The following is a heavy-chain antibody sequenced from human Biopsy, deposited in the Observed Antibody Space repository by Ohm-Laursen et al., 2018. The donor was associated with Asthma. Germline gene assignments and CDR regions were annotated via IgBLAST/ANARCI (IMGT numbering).Heavy chain of an antibody. Sequence: SVKVSCKISGYSLTDLSMHWVRQAPGQGPEWMGGHDHEEGGTVNARRFQGRVTMTEDTSTDTAYMELSSLSSDDPAVYYCASDFPKDYVRYNFQFWGQGTLVTVSS. CDR1: GYSLTDLS. CDR3: ASDFPKDYVRYNFQF. J-gene: IGHJ4*02. V-gene: IGHV1-24*01. D-gene: IGHD4-17*01. CDR2: HDHEEGGT.